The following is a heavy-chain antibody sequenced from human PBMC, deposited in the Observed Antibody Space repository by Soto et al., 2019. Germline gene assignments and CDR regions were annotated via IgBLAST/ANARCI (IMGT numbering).Heavy chain of an antibody. CDR2: IYYSGST. D-gene: IGHD2-2*01. V-gene: IGHV4-30-4*01. J-gene: IGHJ5*02. CDR3: ARGEVPATWFDP. Sequence: TLSLTCTVSGGSISSGDYYWSWIRQPPGKGLEWIGYIYYSGSTYYNPSLKSRVTISVDTSKNQFSLKLSSVTAADTAVYYCARGEVPATWFDPWGQGTLVTVSS. CDR1: GGSISSGDYY.